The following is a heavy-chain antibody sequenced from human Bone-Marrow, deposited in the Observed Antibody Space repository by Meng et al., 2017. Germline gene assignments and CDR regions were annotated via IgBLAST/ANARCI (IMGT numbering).Heavy chain of an antibody. CDR2: IYHDESH. V-gene: IGHV4-4*02. Sequence: GRRQERRAGLGRRARVPSLQRAAAGAARSSSHWVDWVRQRPGKALGWIGDIYHDESHNYTPTPKRPLTISVANSKNQFSLKLSSVTAPGTAVYHSARAAHDTWSGYVPCGPGSLVTVSS. CDR1: GAARSSSHW. CDR3: ARAAHDTWSGYVP. D-gene: IGHD3-3*01. J-gene: IGHJ5*02.